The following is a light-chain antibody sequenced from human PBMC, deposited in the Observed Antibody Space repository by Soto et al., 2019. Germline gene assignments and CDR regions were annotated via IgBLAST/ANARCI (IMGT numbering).Light chain of an antibody. CDR3: QKYNSAPPDT. V-gene: IGKV1-27*01. CDR1: QGISNY. J-gene: IGKJ3*01. Sequence: DLQMTQSPSSLSASVGDRVTITCRASQGISNYLAWYQQKPGKVPKLLIYAASTLQSGVPSRFSGSGSGADFTLTISSLQPEDVATYYCQKYNSAPPDTFGPGTKVDIK. CDR2: AAS.